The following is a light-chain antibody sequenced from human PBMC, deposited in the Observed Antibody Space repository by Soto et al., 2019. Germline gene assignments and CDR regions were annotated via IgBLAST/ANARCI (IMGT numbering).Light chain of an antibody. J-gene: IGLJ7*01. CDR1: SSNIGNNY. Sequence: QSVLTQPPSVSAAPGQKVTISCSGSSSNIGNNYLSWYQQLPGTAPKLLIYDNNKRPSGIPDRFSGSKSGTSATLGITGLPTGDEADYYCGTWDSSLSAGVFGGGTQLTVL. CDR2: DNN. V-gene: IGLV1-51*01. CDR3: GTWDSSLSAGV.